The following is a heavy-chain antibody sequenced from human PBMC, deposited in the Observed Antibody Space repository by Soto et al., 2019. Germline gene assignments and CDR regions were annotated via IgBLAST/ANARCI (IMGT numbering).Heavy chain of an antibody. D-gene: IGHD4-17*01. CDR1: GDSVSSNSAA. CDR3: ARSTVTTPAGGFDP. CDR2: TYYRSKWYN. J-gene: IGHJ5*02. Sequence: PSQTLSLTCAISGDSVSSNSAAWNWIRQSPSRGLEWLGRTYYRSKWYNGYAVSVKSRITINPDTSKNQFSLQLNSVTPEDTAVYYCARSTVTTPAGGFDPWGQGTLVTVSS. V-gene: IGHV6-1*01.